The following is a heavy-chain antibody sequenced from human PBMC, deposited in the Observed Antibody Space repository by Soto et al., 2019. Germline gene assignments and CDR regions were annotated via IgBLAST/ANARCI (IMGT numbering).Heavy chain of an antibody. CDR2: INAGNGNT. V-gene: IGHV1-3*01. Sequence: ASVKVSCKASGYTFTSYAMHWVRQAPGQRLEWMGWINAGNGNTKYSQKFQGRVTITRDTSASTAYMELSSLRSEDTAVYNCARDPSYYGMEVWGQGTTVTVSS. CDR1: GYTFTSYA. J-gene: IGHJ6*02. CDR3: ARDPSYYGMEV.